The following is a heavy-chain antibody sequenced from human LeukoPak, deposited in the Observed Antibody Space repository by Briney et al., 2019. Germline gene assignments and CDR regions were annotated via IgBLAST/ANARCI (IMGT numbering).Heavy chain of an antibody. Sequence: PGGSLRLSCVASGFTFSDYYMSWIRQAPGKVLEWVSYINSSGSTVYYADSVKGRFTISRDNAKNSLYLQMNSLRAEYTAVYYCARTSTGGSAYDILTGYYNRRGAFDYWGQGTPVTVSS. CDR1: GFTFSDYY. D-gene: IGHD3-9*01. CDR3: ARTSTGGSAYDILTGYYNRRGAFDY. V-gene: IGHV3-11*01. J-gene: IGHJ4*02. CDR2: INSSGSTV.